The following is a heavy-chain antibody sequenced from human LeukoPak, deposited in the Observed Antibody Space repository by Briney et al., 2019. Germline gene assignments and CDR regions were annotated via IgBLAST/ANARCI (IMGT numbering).Heavy chain of an antibody. J-gene: IGHJ6*03. D-gene: IGHD6-6*01. CDR3: DKVPRNIAAGLSYYMDV. CDR2: MNPNSGNT. CDR1: GYTLTRYE. V-gene: IGHV1-8*01. Sequence: GASVKVSCKASGYTLTRYEINWVRQATGQGLECMGWMNPNSGNTGNAQKFQGRVTMTRNTSISTAYMELSSLRSENTAVYYCDKVPRNIAAGLSYYMDVWGKGTTVTVSS.